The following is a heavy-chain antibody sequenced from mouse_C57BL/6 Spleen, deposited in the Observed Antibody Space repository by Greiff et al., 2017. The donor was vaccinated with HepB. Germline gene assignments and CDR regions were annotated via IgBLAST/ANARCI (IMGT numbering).Heavy chain of an antibody. CDR2: IRLKSDNYAT. D-gene: IGHD2-12*01. J-gene: IGHJ2*01. CDR1: GFTFSNYW. V-gene: IGHV6-3*01. CDR3: TSDTRGYFDY. Sequence: EVMLVESGGGLVQPGGSMKLSCVASGFTFSNYWMNWVRQSPEKGLEWVAQIRLKSDNYATHYAESVKGRFTISRDDSKSSVYLQMNNLRAEDTGIYYCTSDTRGYFDYWGQGTTLTVSS.